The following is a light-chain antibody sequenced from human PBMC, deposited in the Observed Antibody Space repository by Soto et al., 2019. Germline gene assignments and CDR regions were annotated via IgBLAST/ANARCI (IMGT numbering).Light chain of an antibody. J-gene: IGLJ1*01. V-gene: IGLV2-14*01. CDR2: DVS. CDR3: SSYTSSSTLYV. CDR1: SSDVGGYNY. Sequence: QSVLTQPASVSGSPGQSITISCTGTSSDVGGYNYVSWYQQHPGKAPKLMIYDVSNRPSGVSNRFSGSKSGNTPSLTISGFQAEDEAVYYCSSYTSSSTLYVFGTGTKVPVL.